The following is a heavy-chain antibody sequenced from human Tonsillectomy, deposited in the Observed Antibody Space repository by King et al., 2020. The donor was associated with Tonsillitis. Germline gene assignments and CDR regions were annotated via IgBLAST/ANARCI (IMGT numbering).Heavy chain of an antibody. CDR2: IYSSGST. J-gene: IGHJ4*02. V-gene: IGHV4-31*03. Sequence: VQLQESGPRVVKPSQTLSLTCTVSGGSIGSGGYSWTWIRQHPGKGLEWIGYIYSSGSTYYNPSLKSRLTISEDTSKNQFSLKLSSVTAADTAVYYCAGGGDEYWSGYHFDYWGQGTLVTVSS. D-gene: IGHD3-3*01. CDR1: GGSIGSGGYS. CDR3: AGGGDEYWSGYHFDY.